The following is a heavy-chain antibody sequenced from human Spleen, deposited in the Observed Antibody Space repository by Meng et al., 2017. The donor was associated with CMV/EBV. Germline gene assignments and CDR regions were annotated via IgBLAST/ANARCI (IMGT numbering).Heavy chain of an antibody. CDR2: ISYDETNK. J-gene: IGHJ4*02. CDR1: GFTFSYYS. V-gene: IGHV3-30*04. CDR3: TRYRPKTVIV. D-gene: IGHD3-22*01. Sequence: GESLKISCVASGFTFSYYSMDWVRLAPGKWLEWVALISYDETNKYSADSVKGRFTISRDNSKNTLCLQMNSLTAEDTAVYHCTRYRPKTVIVWGQGTLVTVSS.